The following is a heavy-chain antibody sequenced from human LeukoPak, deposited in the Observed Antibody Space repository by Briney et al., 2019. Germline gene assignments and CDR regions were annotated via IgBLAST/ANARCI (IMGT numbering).Heavy chain of an antibody. D-gene: IGHD5-12*01. J-gene: IGHJ4*02. CDR1: GGSISNYY. CDR2: INHSGST. CDR3: ARGLVATSDY. Sequence: SETLSLTCTVSGGSISNYYWNWIRKPPGKGLEWIGEINHSGSTNYNPSLKSRVIISVDTSKNQFSLKLSSVTAADTAVYYCARGLVATSDYWGQGTLVTVSS. V-gene: IGHV4-34*01.